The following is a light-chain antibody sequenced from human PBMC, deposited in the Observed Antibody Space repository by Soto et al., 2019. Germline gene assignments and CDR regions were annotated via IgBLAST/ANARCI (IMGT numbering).Light chain of an antibody. CDR1: SSNIGAGYN. Sequence: QSVLTQPPSVSGAPGQRVTISCTGSSSNIGAGYNVQWYQQVPGTAPKLLIYANNNRPSGVPDRFSGSKSGTSASLAITGLQAEDEADYYCQSYDSSPSGSRVFGGGTKLTVL. V-gene: IGLV1-40*01. J-gene: IGLJ3*02. CDR2: ANN. CDR3: QSYDSSPSGSRV.